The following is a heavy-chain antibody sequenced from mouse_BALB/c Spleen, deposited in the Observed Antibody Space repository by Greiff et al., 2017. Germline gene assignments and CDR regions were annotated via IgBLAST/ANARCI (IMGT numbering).Heavy chain of an antibody. CDR2: IYPGNSDT. D-gene: IGHD1-1*01. Sequence: VQLKESGTVLARPGASVKMSCKASGYTFTSYWMHWVKQRPGQGLEWIGAIYPGNSDTSYNQKFKGKAKLTAVTSTSTAYMELSSLTNEDSAVYYCTRNYYGSSYWFAYWGQGTLVTVSA. J-gene: IGHJ3*01. CDR1: GYTFTSYW. V-gene: IGHV1-5*01. CDR3: TRNYYGSSYWFAY.